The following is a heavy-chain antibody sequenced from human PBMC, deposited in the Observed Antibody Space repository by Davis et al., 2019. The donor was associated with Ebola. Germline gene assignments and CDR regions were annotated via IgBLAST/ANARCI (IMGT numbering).Heavy chain of an antibody. V-gene: IGHV3-30*04. CDR1: GFPSSNHA. J-gene: IGHJ4*02. D-gene: IGHD1-1*01. CDR2: TSHNERER. CDR3: ARALHDEVLDY. Sequence: PGGSLRLSCAASGFPSSNHAMHWVRQAPGKGLEWVAVTSHNERERFYGESVQGRFTISRDNSENVLYLQMDSLRPDDTAIYFCARALHDEVLDYWGQGTPVTVSS.